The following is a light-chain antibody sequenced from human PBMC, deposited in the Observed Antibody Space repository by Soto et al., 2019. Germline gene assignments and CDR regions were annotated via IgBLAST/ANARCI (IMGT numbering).Light chain of an antibody. CDR2: QDS. CDR3: QAWDSSTVV. J-gene: IGLJ1*01. CDR1: KLGDKY. Sequence: SYELTQPPSVSVSPGQTASITCSGDKLGDKYACWYQQKPGQSPVLVIYQDSKRPSGIPERFSGSNSGNTATLTISGTQAMDEADYYCQAWDSSTVVSGTGTKVTVL. V-gene: IGLV3-1*01.